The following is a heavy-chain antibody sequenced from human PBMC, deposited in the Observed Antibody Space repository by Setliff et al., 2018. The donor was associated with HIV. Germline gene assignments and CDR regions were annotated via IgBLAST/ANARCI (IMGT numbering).Heavy chain of an antibody. CDR1: GFTFRNYK. J-gene: IGHJ6*02. D-gene: IGHD3-10*01. CDR2: IDIGRGDI. V-gene: IGHV3-21*01. Sequence: GGSLRLSCAASGFTFRNYKMNWVRQAPGKGLEWVSSIDIGRGDIFYADSVQGRFSISRDNAKNSLYLQMDGLRAEDTAVYFCARGNLYYNLYNGSPVYGMDVWGQGTTVTVSS. CDR3: ARGNLYYNLYNGSPVYGMDV.